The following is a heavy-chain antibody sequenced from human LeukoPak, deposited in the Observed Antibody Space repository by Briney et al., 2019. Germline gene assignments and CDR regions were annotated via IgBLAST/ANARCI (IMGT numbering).Heavy chain of an antibody. V-gene: IGHV3-23*01. CDR2: ISGGGGST. J-gene: IGHJ6*02. CDR3: AKGSSSWYDYYYGMDV. D-gene: IGHD6-13*01. CDR1: GFTFSSYA. Sequence: GGSLRLSCAASGFTFSSYAMSWVRQAPGKGLEWVSAISGGGGSTYYADSVKGRFTISRDNSKNTLYLQMNSLRAEDTAVYYCAKGSSSWYDYYYGMDVWGQGTTVTVSS.